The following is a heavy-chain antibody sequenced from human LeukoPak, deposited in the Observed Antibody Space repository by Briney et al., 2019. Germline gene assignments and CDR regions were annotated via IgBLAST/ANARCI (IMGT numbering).Heavy chain of an antibody. J-gene: IGHJ4*02. Sequence: PGGSLRLSCTASGFTFSSYEMNWVRQAPGKGLEWVSAIETGGLSTYYVDSVKGRFTISRDNSKNTLYMQMNSLRAGDTAVYYCAKDRLGAILYFDYWGQGTLVTVSS. CDR2: IETGGLST. CDR1: GFTFSSYE. V-gene: IGHV3-23*03. D-gene: IGHD1-26*01. CDR3: AKDRLGAILYFDY.